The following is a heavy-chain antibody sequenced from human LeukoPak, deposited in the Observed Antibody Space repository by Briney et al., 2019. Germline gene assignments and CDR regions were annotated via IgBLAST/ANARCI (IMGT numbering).Heavy chain of an antibody. V-gene: IGHV3-23*01. D-gene: IGHD2-2*01. CDR3: VKDRPCETCMPMDA. CDR2: LGRSGENR. Sequence: PGGSLSLSCAASGFTFTDYSMSWVRQAPGKGLEWVSGLGRSGENRYYATSVRGRFSISRDNSKDTVYLQMNSLRAEDTAIYYCVKDRPCETCMPMDAWGQGTTVTVSS. J-gene: IGHJ6*02. CDR1: GFTFTDYS.